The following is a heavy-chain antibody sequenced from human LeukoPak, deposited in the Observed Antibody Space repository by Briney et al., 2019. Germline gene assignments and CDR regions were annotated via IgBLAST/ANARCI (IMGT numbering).Heavy chain of an antibody. D-gene: IGHD3-3*01. J-gene: IGHJ4*02. CDR2: IIPIFGTA. V-gene: IGHV1-69*01. CDR1: GGTFSSYA. CDR3: ARDPDYDFWSGYYS. Sequence: ASVKVSCKASGGTFSSYAISWVRQAPGQGLEWMGGIIPIFGTANYAQKFQGRVTITADESTSTAYLELSSLRSEDTAVYYCARDPDYDFWSGYYSWGQGTLVTVSS.